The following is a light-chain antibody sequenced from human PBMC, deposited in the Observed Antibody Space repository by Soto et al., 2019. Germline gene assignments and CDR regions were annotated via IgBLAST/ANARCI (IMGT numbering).Light chain of an antibody. V-gene: IGKV3-11*01. CDR1: QRLVGN. J-gene: IGKJ1*01. Sequence: EIVMTQSPATLSVSPGERATLSCRASQRLVGNLAWFQHKPGQAPRLLLYDASNRATGIPARFSGSGSGTDFTLTISSLEPEDFAVFYCQQRSNWPPWTFGQGTKVDIK. CDR3: QQRSNWPPWT. CDR2: DAS.